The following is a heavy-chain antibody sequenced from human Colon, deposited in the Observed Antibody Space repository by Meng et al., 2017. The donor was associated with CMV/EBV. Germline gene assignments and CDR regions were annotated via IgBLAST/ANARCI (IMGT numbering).Heavy chain of an antibody. V-gene: IGHV3-23*01. J-gene: IGHJ6*02. Sequence: GESLKISCAASGFTFSSYAMSWVRQAPGKGLEWVSAISGSGGSTYYADSVKGRFTISRDNSKNTLYLQMNSLRAEDTAVYYCAKGGSLITIFGVVKAGVYGRDVWGQGTTVTVSS. CDR2: ISGSGGST. CDR1: GFTFSSYA. CDR3: AKGGSLITIFGVVKAGVYGRDV. D-gene: IGHD3-3*01.